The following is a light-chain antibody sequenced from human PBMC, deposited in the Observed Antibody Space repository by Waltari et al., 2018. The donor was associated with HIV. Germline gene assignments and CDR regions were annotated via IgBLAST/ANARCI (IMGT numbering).Light chain of an antibody. V-gene: IGKV1-39*01. J-gene: IGKJ4*01. Sequence: DIQMTQYPSPLSPSVGNRVTITCRASQTVSYYLNWYQQKPGKSPKLLIYETSSLQSGVPSRFSGSGSGTDFTLTITSLQPEDFATYYCQQSYSTPLTFGGGTKVQIK. CDR2: ETS. CDR3: QQSYSTPLT. CDR1: QTVSYY.